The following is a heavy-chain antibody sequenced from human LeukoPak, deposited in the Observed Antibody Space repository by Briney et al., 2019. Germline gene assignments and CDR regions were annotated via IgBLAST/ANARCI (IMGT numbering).Heavy chain of an antibody. CDR2: ITTSDGDT. J-gene: IGHJ4*02. V-gene: IGHV3-23*01. CDR1: GFTFSSYT. Sequence: GSLRLSCAASGFTFSSYTMSWVRQAPGKGLEWVSTITTSDGDTYYADSVKGRFTVSRDNSKNTLYLQMNSLRAEDTAVYYCAKDGGLWVSAHWGDSWGRGTLVTVSS. D-gene: IGHD7-27*01. CDR3: AKDGGLWVSAHWGDS.